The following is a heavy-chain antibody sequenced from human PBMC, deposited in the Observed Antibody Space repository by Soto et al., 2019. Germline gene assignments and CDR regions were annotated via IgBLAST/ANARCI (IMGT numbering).Heavy chain of an antibody. J-gene: IGHJ6*02. CDR2: ISGSGGST. D-gene: IGHD6-13*01. CDR1: GFTFSSYA. CDR3: APRADSSTTYGMDV. Sequence: GSLRLSCAASGFTFSSYAMSWVRQAPGKGLEWVSAISGSGGSTYYADSVKGRFTISRDNSKNTLYLQLNSLRAEDTAVYYCAPRADSSTTYGMDVWGQGTTVTVSS. V-gene: IGHV3-23*01.